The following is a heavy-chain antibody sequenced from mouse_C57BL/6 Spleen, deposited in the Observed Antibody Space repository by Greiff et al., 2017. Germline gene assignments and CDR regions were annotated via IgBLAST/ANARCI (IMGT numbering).Heavy chain of an antibody. D-gene: IGHD1-1*01. CDR2: ISSGSSTI. CDR3: ARPYGFYAMDY. Sequence: EVNVVESGGGLVKPGGSLKLSCAASGFTFSDYGMHWVRQAPEKGLEWVAYISSGSSTIYYADTVKGRFTISRDNAKNTLFLQMTSLRSEDTAMYYCARPYGFYAMDYWGQGTSVTVSS. J-gene: IGHJ4*01. V-gene: IGHV5-17*01. CDR1: GFTFSDYG.